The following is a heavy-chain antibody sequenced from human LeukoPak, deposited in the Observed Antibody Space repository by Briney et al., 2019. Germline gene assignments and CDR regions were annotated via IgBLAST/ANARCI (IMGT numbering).Heavy chain of an antibody. CDR2: IFYSGTT. V-gene: IGHV4-39*07. J-gene: IGHJ3*02. Sequence: SETLSLTCSVSGAFITSSPYFWGWIRQTPGKGLEWVGSIFYSGTTYYNPSLKSRVTISVDKSKNQFSLKLSSVTAADTAVYYCASGHDYGGNDAFHIWGQGTMVTVSS. CDR1: GAFITSSPYF. CDR3: ASGHDYGGNDAFHI. D-gene: IGHD4-23*01.